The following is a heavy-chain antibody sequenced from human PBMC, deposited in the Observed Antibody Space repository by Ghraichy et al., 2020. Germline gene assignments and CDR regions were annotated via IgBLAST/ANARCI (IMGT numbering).Heavy chain of an antibody. CDR1: GFTFSTYA. CDR3: ARGMDSSGYYWVY. J-gene: IGHJ4*02. CDR2: ISSSSSPI. V-gene: IGHV3-48*02. D-gene: IGHD3-22*01. Sequence: GGSLRLSCAASGFTFSTYAMNWVRQAPGKGLECISYISSSSSPIYYADSVRGRFTISRDNAKNSLYLQMNSLRDEDTAVYYCARGMDSSGYYWVYWGQGTLVTVSS.